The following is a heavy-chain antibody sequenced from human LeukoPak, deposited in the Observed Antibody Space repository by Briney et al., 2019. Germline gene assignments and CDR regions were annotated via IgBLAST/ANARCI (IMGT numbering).Heavy chain of an antibody. CDR3: AKDSVRGYSGYDLKYYFDY. D-gene: IGHD5-12*01. J-gene: IGHJ4*02. V-gene: IGHV3-74*01. CDR1: GFTFSNFL. CDR2: IDTDGSTT. Sequence: GGSLRLSCAASGFTFSNFLMHWVRQVPGKRLVWVARIDTDGSTTHYADSVKGRFTISRDNAKNTLYLQMNSLRAEDTAVYYCAKDSVRGYSGYDLKYYFDYWGQGTLVTVSS.